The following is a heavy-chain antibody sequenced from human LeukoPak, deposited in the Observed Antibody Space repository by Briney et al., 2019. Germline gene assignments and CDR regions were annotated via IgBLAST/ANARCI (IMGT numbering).Heavy chain of an antibody. J-gene: IGHJ4*02. CDR2: IYYSGST. Sequence: SETLSLTCTVSGGSISSYYWSWIRQPPGKGLEWIGYIYYSGSTNYNPSLKSRVTISVDTSKNQFSLKLSSVTPADTAVYYCARRRGGEYSGYDLGFDYWGQGTLVTVSS. CDR3: ARRRGGEYSGYDLGFDY. D-gene: IGHD5-12*01. V-gene: IGHV4-59*08. CDR1: GGSISSYY.